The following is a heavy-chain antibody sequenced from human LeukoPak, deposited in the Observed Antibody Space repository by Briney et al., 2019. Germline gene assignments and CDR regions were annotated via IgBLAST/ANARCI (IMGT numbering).Heavy chain of an antibody. Sequence: KPGGSLRLSCAASGFTFSSYSMNWVRQAPGKGLEWVSSISSRSSNLYYADSVKGRFTISRDNAKNSLYLQMNSLRAEDTALYYCAREEPFSYGNSGRYYYYYMDVWGKGTTVTVSS. CDR1: GFTFSSYS. CDR2: ISSRSSNL. D-gene: IGHD4-23*01. CDR3: AREEPFSYGNSGRYYYYYMDV. J-gene: IGHJ6*03. V-gene: IGHV3-21*01.